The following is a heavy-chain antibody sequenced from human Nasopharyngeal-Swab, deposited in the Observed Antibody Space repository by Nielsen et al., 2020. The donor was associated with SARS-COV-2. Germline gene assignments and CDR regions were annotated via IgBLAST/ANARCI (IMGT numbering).Heavy chain of an antibody. CDR3: ARGGDSSARGDYYYGMDV. J-gene: IGHJ6*02. V-gene: IGHV1-46*01. CDR1: GYTFTGYY. Sequence: ASVTVSCKASGYTFTGYYMHWVRPAPGQGLEWMGIINPSGGSTSYAQKFQGRVTMTRDTSTSTVYMELSSLRSEDTAVYYCARGGDSSARGDYYYGMDVWGQGTTVTVSS. D-gene: IGHD6-25*01. CDR2: INPSGGST.